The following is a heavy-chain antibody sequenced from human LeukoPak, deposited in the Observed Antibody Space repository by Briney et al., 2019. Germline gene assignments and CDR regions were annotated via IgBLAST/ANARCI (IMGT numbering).Heavy chain of an antibody. J-gene: IGHJ6*02. Sequence: ASVKVSCKASGYTFTGYYMHWVRQAPGQGLEWMGWINPNSGGTNYAQKFQGRVTMTRDTSISTAYMELSRLRSDDTAVYYCARDQITMVRGVTIRCGMDVWGQGTTVTVSS. CDR3: ARDQITMVRGVTIRCGMDV. D-gene: IGHD3-10*01. V-gene: IGHV1-2*02. CDR1: GYTFTGYY. CDR2: INPNSGGT.